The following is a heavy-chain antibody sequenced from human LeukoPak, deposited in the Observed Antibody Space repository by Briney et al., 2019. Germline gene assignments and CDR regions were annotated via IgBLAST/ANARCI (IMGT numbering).Heavy chain of an antibody. Sequence: ASVKVSCKASGGTFSSYAISWVRQAPGQGLEWMGGIIPIFGTANYAQKFQGRVTITADESTSTAYMELSSLRSEDTAVYYCGRDYRYYDSSGYGAEYFQHWGQGTLVTVSS. CDR3: GRDYRYYDSSGYGAEYFQH. CDR1: GGTFSSYA. CDR2: IIPIFGTA. V-gene: IGHV1-69*13. J-gene: IGHJ1*01. D-gene: IGHD3-22*01.